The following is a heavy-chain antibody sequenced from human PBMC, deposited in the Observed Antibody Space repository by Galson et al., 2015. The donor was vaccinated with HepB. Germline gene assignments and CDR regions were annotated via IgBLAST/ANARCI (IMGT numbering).Heavy chain of an antibody. J-gene: IGHJ4*02. CDR3: AKDIMVRGVGGDY. CDR1: GGTFSSYA. V-gene: IGHV1-69*04. Sequence: SVKVSCKASGGTFSSYAISWVRQAPGQGLEWMGRIIPFLDIANYAQKFQGRVTITADKSTSTAYMELSSLRSEGSALYYCAKDIMVRGVGGDYWGQGTLVTVSS. D-gene: IGHD3-10*01. CDR2: IIPFLDIA.